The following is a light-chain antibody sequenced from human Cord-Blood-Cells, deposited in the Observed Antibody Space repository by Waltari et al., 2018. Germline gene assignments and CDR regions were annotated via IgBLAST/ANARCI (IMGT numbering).Light chain of an antibody. CDR2: GAS. CDR3: QQYGSPLT. CDR1: QSVSSSY. V-gene: IGKV3-20*01. Sequence: IVLTQSPGTLSLSPGERATLSCRASQSVSSSYLAWYQQKPGQAPRLLIYGASSSATGIPDRFSGSGSGTDFTLTISRLEPEDFAVYYCQQYGSPLTFGGGTKVEIK. J-gene: IGKJ4*01.